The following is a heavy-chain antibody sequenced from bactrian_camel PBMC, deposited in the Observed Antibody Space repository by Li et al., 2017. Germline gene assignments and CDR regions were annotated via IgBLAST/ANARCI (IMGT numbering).Heavy chain of an antibody. J-gene: IGHJ4*01. V-gene: IGHV3S1*01. CDR1: GLPYGRCE. CDR3: VGRYSLSYRPV. CDR2: IVEGGGST. D-gene: IGHD3*01. Sequence: HVQLVESGGGSVQAGGSLRLSCLASGLPYGRCEMAWYRQAPGEEREWVSSIVEGGGSTFYADSVKGRFTIARDNAKSTLYLQMSGLKPEDTAMYYCVGRYSLSYRPVWGQGTQVTVS.